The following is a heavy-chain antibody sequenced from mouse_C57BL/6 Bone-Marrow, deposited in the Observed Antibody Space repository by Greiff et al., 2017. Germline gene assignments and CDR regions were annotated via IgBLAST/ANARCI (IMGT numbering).Heavy chain of an antibody. CDR3: TTDLDVYFYAMDY. CDR1: GFNIKDDY. D-gene: IGHD2-3*01. CDR2: IDPENGDT. Sequence: VQLQQSGAELVRPGASVKLSCTASGFNIKDDYMHWVKQRPEQGLEWIGWIDPENGDTEYASKFQGKATITADTSSNTAYLQLSSLTSEDTAVYYCTTDLDVYFYAMDYWGQGTSVTVSS. V-gene: IGHV14-4*01. J-gene: IGHJ4*01.